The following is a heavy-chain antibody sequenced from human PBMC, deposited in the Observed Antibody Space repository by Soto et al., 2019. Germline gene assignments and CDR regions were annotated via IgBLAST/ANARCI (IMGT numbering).Heavy chain of an antibody. J-gene: IGHJ4*02. D-gene: IGHD3-10*01. V-gene: IGHV3-30*18. CDR3: AKDRMGAGVRGYFDY. CDR1: GFTFSSYV. CDR2: IIYDGSTK. Sequence: ESGGGVVQPGRSLRLSCAASGFTFSSYVMHWVRQAPGKGLEWVAVIIYDGSTKYYADSVKGRFTISRDNSKSTLYLQMNSLRAEDTAVYYCAKDRMGAGVRGYFDYWGQGTLVTVSS.